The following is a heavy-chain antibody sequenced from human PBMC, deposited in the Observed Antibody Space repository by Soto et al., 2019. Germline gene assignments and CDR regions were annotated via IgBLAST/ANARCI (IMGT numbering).Heavy chain of an antibody. CDR1: GYTFTSYG. CDR3: ARVLAVAGRGEFDY. Sequence: QVQLVQSGAEVKKPGASVKVSCKASGYTFTSYGISWVRQAPGQGLEWMGWISAYNGNTNYAQKLQGRVTMTTDTCTSTAYMELRSRRSGATGVHYCARVLAVAGRGEFDYWGQGTLVAVSS. CDR2: ISAYNGNT. V-gene: IGHV1-18*01. J-gene: IGHJ4*02. D-gene: IGHD6-19*01.